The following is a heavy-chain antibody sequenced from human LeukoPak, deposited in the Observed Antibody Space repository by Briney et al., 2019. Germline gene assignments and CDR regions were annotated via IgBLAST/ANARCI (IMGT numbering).Heavy chain of an antibody. CDR3: AADLGRWNTAMVTPPAY. D-gene: IGHD5-18*01. CDR2: SYSGGRT. V-gene: IGHV3-53*01. J-gene: IGHJ4*02. Sequence: GGSLRLSCAASGFTVSSNYMSWVRHAPGKGLEWGSFSYSGGRTYYADSGKGRFTISRDKSKNTLYLQMNRVMGEETAGDCCAADLGRWNTAMVTPPAYWAQGPLATVSP. CDR1: GFTVSSNY.